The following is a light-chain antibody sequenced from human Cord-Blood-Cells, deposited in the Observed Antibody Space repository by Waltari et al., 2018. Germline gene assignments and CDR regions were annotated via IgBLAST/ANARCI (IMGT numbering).Light chain of an antibody. Sequence: EIVLTQSPGTLSLSPGERATLSCRASQSVSSSYLAWYQQKPGQAPRLLIYGASSRATGIQDRFSGSGSGTDFTLTISRLEPEDFAVYYCQQLNSYPITFGQGTRLEIK. CDR1: QSVSSSY. CDR2: GAS. V-gene: IGKV3-20*01. CDR3: QQLNSYPIT. J-gene: IGKJ5*01.